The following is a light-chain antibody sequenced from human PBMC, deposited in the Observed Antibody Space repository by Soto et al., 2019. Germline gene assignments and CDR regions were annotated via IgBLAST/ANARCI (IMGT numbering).Light chain of an antibody. V-gene: IGLV1-44*01. CDR2: SNN. CDR1: SSNIGSNT. CDR3: AAWDDSLIGV. J-gene: IGLJ2*01. Sequence: QSVLTQPPSASGTPGQRVTISCLGSSSNIGSNTVNWYQQLPGTAPKLLIYSNNQRPSGVPDRFSGSKSGTSASLAISGLQSEDEADYYCAAWDDSLIGVFGGGTKLTVL.